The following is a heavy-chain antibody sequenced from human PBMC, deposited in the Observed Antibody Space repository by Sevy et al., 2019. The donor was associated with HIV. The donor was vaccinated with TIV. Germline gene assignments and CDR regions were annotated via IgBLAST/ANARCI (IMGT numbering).Heavy chain of an antibody. CDR2: IDYSGRT. J-gene: IGHJ4*02. Sequence: SETLSLTCTVSGGSISSFYWSWIRQPPGKGLEWIGYIDYSGRTNSNPSLKSRVTISVDTSKTQFSLKLNSVTAADTAVYYCARNYYGSGRAIGYWGQGTLVTVSS. CDR1: GGSISSFY. CDR3: ARNYYGSGRAIGY. D-gene: IGHD3-10*01. V-gene: IGHV4-59*01.